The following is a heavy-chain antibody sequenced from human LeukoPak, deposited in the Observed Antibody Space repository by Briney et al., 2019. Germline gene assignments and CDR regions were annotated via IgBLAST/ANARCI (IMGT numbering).Heavy chain of an antibody. Sequence: SETLSLTCTVSGYSINSGYYWGWIRQPPGKGLEWIGSIYHSGSTHYNPSLKSRVTISVDTSKNHFSLKLSSVTAADTAVYYCARGWVFGSYSRNGPNTSKYYYMDVWGKGTTVTVSS. CDR1: GYSINSGYY. V-gene: IGHV4-38-2*02. D-gene: IGHD1-26*01. CDR3: ARGWVFGSYSRNGPNTSKYYYMDV. J-gene: IGHJ6*03. CDR2: IYHSGST.